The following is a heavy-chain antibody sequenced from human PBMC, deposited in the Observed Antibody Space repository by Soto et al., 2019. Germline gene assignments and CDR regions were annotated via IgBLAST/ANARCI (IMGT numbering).Heavy chain of an antibody. CDR3: ARDQGYGFDY. Sequence: QVQLQESGPGLVKPSGTLSLTCAVSGDSFSSSNWWHWLRQPPGKGLEWIAEIDHSGSTNYNPSLKSRVPISVDKSKNQFSLKLSSVTAADTAMYYCARDQGYGFDYWGQGTLVTVSS. V-gene: IGHV4-4*02. CDR2: IDHSGST. D-gene: IGHD5-12*01. CDR1: GDSFSSSNW. J-gene: IGHJ4*02.